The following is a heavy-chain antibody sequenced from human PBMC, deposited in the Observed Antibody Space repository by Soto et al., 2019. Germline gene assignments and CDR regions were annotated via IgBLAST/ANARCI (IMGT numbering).Heavy chain of an antibody. CDR1: GGSISSGGYS. J-gene: IGHJ5*02. CDR3: ARVACSGGSCYLGGWFDP. Sequence: SETLSLTCAVSGGSISSGGYSWSWIRQPPGKGLEWIGYIYHSGSTYYNPSLKSRVTISVDRSKNQFSLKLSSVTAADTAVYYCARVACSGGSCYLGGWFDPWGQGTLVTVSS. V-gene: IGHV4-30-2*01. D-gene: IGHD2-15*01. CDR2: IYHSGST.